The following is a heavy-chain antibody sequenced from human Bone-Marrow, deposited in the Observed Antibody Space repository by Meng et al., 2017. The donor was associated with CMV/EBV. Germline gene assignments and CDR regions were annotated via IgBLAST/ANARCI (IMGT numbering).Heavy chain of an antibody. CDR3: ARVEDSSGYSETYYFDY. CDR2: ISSSSSYI. CDR1: GFTFSSYS. Sequence: LSLTCAASGFTFSSYSMNWVRQAPGKGLEWVSSISSSSSYIYYADSVKGRFTISRDNAKNSLYLQMNSLRAEDTAVYYCARVEDSSGYSETYYFDYWGQGTLVTVSS. J-gene: IGHJ4*02. V-gene: IGHV3-21*01. D-gene: IGHD3-22*01.